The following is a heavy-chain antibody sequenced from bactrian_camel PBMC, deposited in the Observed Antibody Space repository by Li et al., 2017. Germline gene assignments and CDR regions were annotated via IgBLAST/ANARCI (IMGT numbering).Heavy chain of an antibody. CDR3: AADYLWIGSCRDLPQYLN. CDR2: VHTSGTT. CDR1: GFTHTEYC. J-gene: IGHJ4*01. D-gene: IGHD5*01. Sequence: HVQLVESGGGLVLPGGSLRLSCATSGFTHTEYCLAWFRQAPGKQRELVTDVHTSGTTWVADSVKGRFTISQDNAKNTLYLQMNSLKPEDTAMYYCAADYLWIGSCRDLPQYLNWGQGTQVTVS. V-gene: IGHV3S53*01.